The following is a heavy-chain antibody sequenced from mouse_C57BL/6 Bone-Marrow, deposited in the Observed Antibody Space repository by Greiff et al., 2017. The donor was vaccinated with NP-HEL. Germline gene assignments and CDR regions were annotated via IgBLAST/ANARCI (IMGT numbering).Heavy chain of an antibody. Sequence: EVQVVESGGGLVKPGGSLKLSCAASGFTFSDYGMHWVRQAPEKGLEWVAYISSGSSTIYYADTVKGRFTISRDNAKNTLFLQMTSLRSEDTAMYYCARPPFYYGSSWYFDVWGTGTTVTVSS. J-gene: IGHJ1*03. CDR3: ARPPFYYGSSWYFDV. CDR2: ISSGSSTI. D-gene: IGHD1-1*01. V-gene: IGHV5-17*01. CDR1: GFTFSDYG.